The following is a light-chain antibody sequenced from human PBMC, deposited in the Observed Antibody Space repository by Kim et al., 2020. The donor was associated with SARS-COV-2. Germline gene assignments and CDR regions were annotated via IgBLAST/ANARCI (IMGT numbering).Light chain of an antibody. CDR1: SLRSYY. CDR2: GKN. V-gene: IGLV3-19*01. J-gene: IGLJ3*02. Sequence: SSELTQDPAVSVALGQTVRITCLGDSLRSYYASWYQQKPGQAPVLVIYGKNNRPSGIPDRFSGSSSGNTASLTITGAQAEDEADYYCNSRDSSGNHHWVFGGGTQLTVL. CDR3: NSRDSSGNHHWV.